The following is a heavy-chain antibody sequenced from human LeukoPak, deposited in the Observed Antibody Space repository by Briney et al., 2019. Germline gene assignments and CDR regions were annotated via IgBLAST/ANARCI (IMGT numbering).Heavy chain of an antibody. Sequence: GGSLRLSCAASGFTFSSYAMSWVRQAPGKGLEWVSAISGSGGSTYYADSVKGRFTISRDNSKNTLYLQMNSLRAEDTAVYYCAKDSKLMYYYDSSGYGWLDYWGQGTLVTVSS. J-gene: IGHJ4*02. D-gene: IGHD3-22*01. CDR1: GFTFSSYA. CDR3: AKDSKLMYYYDSSGYGWLDY. CDR2: ISGSGGST. V-gene: IGHV3-23*01.